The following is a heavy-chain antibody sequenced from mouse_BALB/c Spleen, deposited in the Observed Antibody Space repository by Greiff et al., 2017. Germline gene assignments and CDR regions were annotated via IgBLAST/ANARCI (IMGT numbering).Heavy chain of an antibody. CDR1: GFTFSSYT. CDR3: ARHRDYDAWFAY. Sequence: EVQVVDSGGGLVQPGGSLKLSCAASGFTFSSYTMSWVRQTPEKRLEWVAYISNGGGSTYYTDTVKGRFTISIDNAKNTLYLQMSSLKSEDTAMYYCARHRDYDAWFAYWGQGTLVTVSA. CDR2: ISNGGGST. J-gene: IGHJ3*01. D-gene: IGHD2-4*01. V-gene: IGHV5-12-2*01.